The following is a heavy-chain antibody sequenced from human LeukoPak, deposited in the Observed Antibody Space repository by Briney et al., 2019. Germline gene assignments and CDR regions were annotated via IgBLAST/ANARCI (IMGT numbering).Heavy chain of an antibody. CDR1: GYTFTRYG. V-gene: IGHV1-18*01. Sequence: ASVKVSCKASGYTFTRYGVSWVRQAPGQGLEWMGWISAYNGDIKYAQRGKGRVTMTTDTSTSTVYMELRSLRSDDTAVYYCARESGSDAFDIWGQGTMVTVSS. CDR3: ARESGSDAFDI. J-gene: IGHJ3*02. CDR2: ISAYNGDI.